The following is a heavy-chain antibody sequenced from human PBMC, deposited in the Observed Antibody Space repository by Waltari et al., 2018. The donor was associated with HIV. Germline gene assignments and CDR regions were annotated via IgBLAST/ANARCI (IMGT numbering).Heavy chain of an antibody. CDR1: GFTFSGYL. V-gene: IGHV3-7*01. Sequence: EVQLVESGGGLVQPGGSLRLSCAAAGFTFSGYLMSWVRQAPGKGLEWVANIYQDGGDKYYVESVKGRFTISRDNAKNSLYLQMNSLRAEDTALYYCARDYASSVAGTGYWGQGTLVTVSS. D-gene: IGHD6-19*01. J-gene: IGHJ4*02. CDR2: IYQDGGDK. CDR3: ARDYASSVAGTGY.